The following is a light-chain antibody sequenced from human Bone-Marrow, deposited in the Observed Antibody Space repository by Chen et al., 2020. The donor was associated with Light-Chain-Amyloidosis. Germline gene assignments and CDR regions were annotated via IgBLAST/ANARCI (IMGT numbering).Light chain of an antibody. Sequence: SYELTQPPSLSVSPGQTARFTCSGDDLPTKYAYWYQQKPGQAPLLVIHRDTERPSGISERFSGSSSGTTATLTISGVQAEDEADYHCQSADSSGTYEVIFGGGTKLTVL. CDR2: RDT. CDR3: QSADSSGTYEVI. V-gene: IGLV3-25*03. J-gene: IGLJ2*01. CDR1: DLPTKY.